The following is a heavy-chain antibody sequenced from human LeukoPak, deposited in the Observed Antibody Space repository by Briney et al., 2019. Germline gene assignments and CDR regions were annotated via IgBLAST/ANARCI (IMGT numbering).Heavy chain of an antibody. D-gene: IGHD2-15*01. J-gene: IGHJ4*02. CDR1: GFSFDDYG. CDR2: IKWNGGST. V-gene: IGHV3-20*04. Sequence: PGESLRLSCAASGFSFDDYGMSWVRQAPGEGLEWVSGIKWNGGSTGYADSVKGRFTISRDNAKKSLYLQMSSLRPEDTAFYYCASGYNSVGGFYFDYWGQGTLVTVSS. CDR3: ASGYNSVGGFYFDY.